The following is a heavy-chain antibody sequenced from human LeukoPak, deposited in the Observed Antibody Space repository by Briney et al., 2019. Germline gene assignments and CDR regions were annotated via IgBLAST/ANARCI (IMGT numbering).Heavy chain of an antibody. CDR3: AKDTSAWWYHRTYMNV. D-gene: IGHD2-15*01. CDR2: ISGSGDTT. CDR1: GFTFSNYA. Sequence: GGSLRLSCAASGFTFSNYAMSWVRQAPGGGLEWVSAISGSGDTTFHADSVKGRFTTSRDNSKNTLSLQMSGLRVEDSAVYFCAKDTSAWWYHRTYMNVWGTGTTVTVSS. V-gene: IGHV3-23*01. J-gene: IGHJ6*03.